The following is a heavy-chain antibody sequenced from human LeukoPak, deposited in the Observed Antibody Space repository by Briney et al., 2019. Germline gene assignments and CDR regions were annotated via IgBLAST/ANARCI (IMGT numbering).Heavy chain of an antibody. CDR3: ARDGVFRFEVGDVYYYYMDV. J-gene: IGHJ6*03. CDR1: GYTFTGYY. D-gene: IGHD2-21*02. V-gene: IGHV1-8*03. Sequence: ASVTVSCKASGYTFTGYYMHWVRQAPGQGLEWMGWMNPNSGNTDYAQKFQGRVTITRNTSISTAYMELSSLRSEDTAVYYCARDGVFRFEVGDVYYYYMDVWGKGTTVIISS. CDR2: MNPNSGNT.